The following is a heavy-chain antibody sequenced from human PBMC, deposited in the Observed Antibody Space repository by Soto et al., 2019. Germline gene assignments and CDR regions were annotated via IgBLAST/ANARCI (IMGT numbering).Heavy chain of an antibody. Sequence: EVQLVESGGGLVQPGGSLRLSCAASGFTFSSYSMNWVRQAPGKGLEWVSYISSSSSTIYYADSVKGRFTISRDNAKNSLYLQMNSLRAEDTAVYYCARGALYGMDVWGQGTTVTVSS. V-gene: IGHV3-48*01. CDR2: ISSSSSTI. J-gene: IGHJ6*02. CDR1: GFTFSSYS. CDR3: ARGALYGMDV.